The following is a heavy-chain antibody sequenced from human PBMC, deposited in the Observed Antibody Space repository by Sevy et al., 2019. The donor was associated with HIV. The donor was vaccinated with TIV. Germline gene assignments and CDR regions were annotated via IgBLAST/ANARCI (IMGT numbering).Heavy chain of an antibody. Sequence: ETLSLTCTVSGGSINNYYWSWIRQPPGKGLEWIGYIYYSGNTNYNPSLKSRVTISVDTSKNQFSLKLSSVTAADTAVYYCARESIAAAGDFDYWGQGTLVTVSS. V-gene: IGHV4-59*01. CDR3: ARESIAAAGDFDY. J-gene: IGHJ4*02. CDR2: IYYSGNT. D-gene: IGHD6-13*01. CDR1: GGSINNYY.